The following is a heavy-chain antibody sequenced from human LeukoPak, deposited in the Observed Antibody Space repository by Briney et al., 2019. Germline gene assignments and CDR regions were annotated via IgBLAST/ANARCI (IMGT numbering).Heavy chain of an antibody. D-gene: IGHD6-13*01. CDR1: GNTFKRYF. V-gene: IGHV5-51*01. J-gene: IGHJ4*02. Sequence: GESLKISCKASGNTFKRYFIAWVRQMPGKGLEWMGIIDPADSDTRYSPPFQGQVTISADKSTNTAYLQWSSLRASDTGIYFCARRPEAAHASFAFWGQGTLVTVSS. CDR2: IDPADSDT. CDR3: ARRPEAAHASFAF.